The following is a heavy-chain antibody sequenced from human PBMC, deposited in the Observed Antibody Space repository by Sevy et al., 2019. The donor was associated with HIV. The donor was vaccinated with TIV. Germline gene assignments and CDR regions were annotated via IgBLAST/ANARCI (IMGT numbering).Heavy chain of an antibody. V-gene: IGHV4-39*01. J-gene: IGHJ5*02. D-gene: IGHD5-12*01. Sequence: SETLSLTCTVSGDSIRRSDDYWGWIRQPPEKGLEWIGSVYSSGSSYSNPSFKSRVTMSIDTSRNLFSLKLTSVTAADTALYYCARSPIVASGAKFDTWGPGTLVTVSS. CDR3: ARSPIVASGAKFDT. CDR2: VYSSGSS. CDR1: GDSIRRSDDY.